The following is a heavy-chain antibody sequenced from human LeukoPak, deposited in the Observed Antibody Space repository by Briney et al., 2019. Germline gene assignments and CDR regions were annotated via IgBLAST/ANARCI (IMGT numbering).Heavy chain of an antibody. J-gene: IGHJ6*02. CDR1: GGSISSGGYY. Sequence: KSSETLSLTCTVSGGSISSGGYYWSWIRQRPGKGLEWIGYIYYSGSTYYNPSLKSRVTISVDTSKNQFSLKLSSVTAADTAVYYCARELGDYYGMDVWGQGTTVTVSS. CDR3: ARELGDYYGMDV. V-gene: IGHV4-31*03. CDR2: IYYSGST.